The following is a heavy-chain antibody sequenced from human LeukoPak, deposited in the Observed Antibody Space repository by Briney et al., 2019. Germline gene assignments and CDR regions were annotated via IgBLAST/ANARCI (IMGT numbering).Heavy chain of an antibody. Sequence: ASVKVSCKASGGTFSSYAISWVRQAPGQGLEWMGRIIPILGIANYAQKFQGRVTITADKSTSTAYMELSSLRSEDTAVYYCARDILTKKNIAAAGKPQYYYYGMDVWGQGTTVTVSS. CDR3: ARDILTKKNIAAAGKPQYYYYGMDV. J-gene: IGHJ6*02. V-gene: IGHV1-69*04. CDR2: IIPILGIA. D-gene: IGHD6-13*01. CDR1: GGTFSSYA.